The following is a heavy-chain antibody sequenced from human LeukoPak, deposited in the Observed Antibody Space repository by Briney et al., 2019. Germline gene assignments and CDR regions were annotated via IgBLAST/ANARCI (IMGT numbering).Heavy chain of an antibody. J-gene: IGHJ4*02. CDR1: GFTFSSYS. CDR2: ISSSSSYI. Sequence: PGGSLRLSCAASGFTFSSYSMNWVRHAPGKGLEWVSSISSSSSYIYYADSVKGRFTISRDNAKNSLYLQMNSLRAEDTAVYYCARVLDGYSYGFDYWGQGTLVTVSS. V-gene: IGHV3-21*01. D-gene: IGHD5-18*01. CDR3: ARVLDGYSYGFDY.